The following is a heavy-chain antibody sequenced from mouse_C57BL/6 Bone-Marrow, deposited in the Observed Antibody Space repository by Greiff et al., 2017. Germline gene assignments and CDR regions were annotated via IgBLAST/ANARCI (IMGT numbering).Heavy chain of an antibody. D-gene: IGHD1-1*01. CDR3: ARKVVGYFDY. V-gene: IGHV1-19*01. J-gene: IGHJ2*01. CDR2: INPYNGGT. CDR1: GYTFTDYY. Sequence: EVQLQESGPVLVKPGASVKMSCKASGYTFTDYYMNWVKQSHGKSLEWIGVINPYNGGTSYNQKFKGKATLTVDKSSSTAYMELHSLTSEDSAVYYCARKVVGYFDYWGQGTTLTVSS.